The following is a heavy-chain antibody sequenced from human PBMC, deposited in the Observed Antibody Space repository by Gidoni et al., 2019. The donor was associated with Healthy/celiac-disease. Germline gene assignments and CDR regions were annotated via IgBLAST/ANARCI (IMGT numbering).Heavy chain of an antibody. J-gene: IGHJ4*02. CDR3: AREDGSGSYSPFDY. CDR2: ISSSSSTI. V-gene: IGHV3-48*02. Sequence: EVQLVESGGGLVQPGGSLRLSCAASGFTFRSYSMNWVRQAPGKGLEWVSYISSSSSTIYYADSVKGRFTISRDNAKNSLYLQMNSLRDEDTAVYYCAREDGSGSYSPFDYWGQGTLVTVSS. CDR1: GFTFRSYS. D-gene: IGHD1-26*01.